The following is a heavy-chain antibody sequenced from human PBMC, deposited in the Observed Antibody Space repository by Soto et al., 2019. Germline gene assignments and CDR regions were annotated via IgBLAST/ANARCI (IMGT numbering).Heavy chain of an antibody. V-gene: IGHV3-66*01. CDR3: ASKVLGEYDYGYLGC. J-gene: IGHJ4*02. D-gene: IGHD5-18*01. CDR2: IYSGGDS. Sequence: APGKGLEWVSLIYSGGDSYYPDSVKGRFTISRDNSKNTVYLQMNSLRAEDTAVYYCASKVLGEYDYGYLGCWGQGTLVTVSS.